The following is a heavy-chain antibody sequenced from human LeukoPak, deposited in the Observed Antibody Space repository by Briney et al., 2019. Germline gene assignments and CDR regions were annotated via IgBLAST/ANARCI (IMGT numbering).Heavy chain of an antibody. Sequence: ASVKVSCKASGDTFTSYGISWVRQATGQGLEWMGWISGYNGNTKYAQRLQDRVTMTTDTSTSTAYMELRGLRSDDTAVYYCARDYCSGGTCYSFSFHYFDSWGQGTLVTVSS. CDR2: ISGYNGNT. CDR3: ARDYCSGGTCYSFSFHYFDS. V-gene: IGHV1-18*04. CDR1: GDTFTSYG. D-gene: IGHD2-15*01. J-gene: IGHJ4*02.